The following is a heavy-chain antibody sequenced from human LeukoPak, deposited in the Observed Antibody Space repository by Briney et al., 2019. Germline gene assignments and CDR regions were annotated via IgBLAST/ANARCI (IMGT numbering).Heavy chain of an antibody. CDR3: AKGLGGIYPRSRVLDM. V-gene: IGHV3-23*01. J-gene: IGHJ3*02. CDR1: GFTFSNYA. Sequence: PGGSLRLSCAASGFTFSNYAMNWVRQAPGKGLEWVSAISDSGVSTIYPDSVKGRFTISRDNSKNMLYLQMDCLTAEDTAVTFCAKGLGGIYPRSRVLDMWGQGTMVTVCS. CDR2: ISDSGVST. D-gene: IGHD3-16*01.